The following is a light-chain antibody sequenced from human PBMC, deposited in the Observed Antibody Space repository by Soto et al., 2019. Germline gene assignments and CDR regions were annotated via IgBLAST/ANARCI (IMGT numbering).Light chain of an antibody. Sequence: ELVLTQSPGTLSLSPGERATLSCRASQSIYINSLAWYQHKRGQAPRLLIYAATVRATAVPDRFNGSGSVTDFALTISRLEPEDSAVYYCQQYGDSPVAFGPGTNMDVK. V-gene: IGKV3-20*01. CDR1: QSIYINS. CDR2: AAT. J-gene: IGKJ3*01. CDR3: QQYGDSPVA.